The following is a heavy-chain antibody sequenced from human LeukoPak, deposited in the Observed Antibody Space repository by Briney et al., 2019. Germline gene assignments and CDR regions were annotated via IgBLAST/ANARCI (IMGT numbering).Heavy chain of an antibody. CDR3: ARGRGYSGYFGYYYMDV. CDR1: GGSISSYY. Sequence: SETLSLTCTVSGGSISSYYWSWIRQPPGEGLEWSGRLHTSGSTHYNPSLKSRVTMSVDTSKNQFSLKLSSVTAADTAVYYCARGRGYSGYFGYYYMDVWGKGTTVTISS. J-gene: IGHJ6*03. CDR2: LHTSGST. V-gene: IGHV4-4*07. D-gene: IGHD5-12*01.